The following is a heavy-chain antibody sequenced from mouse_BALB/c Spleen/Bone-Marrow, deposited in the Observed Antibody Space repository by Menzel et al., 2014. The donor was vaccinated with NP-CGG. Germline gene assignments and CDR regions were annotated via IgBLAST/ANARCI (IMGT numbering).Heavy chain of an antibody. CDR1: GFTFSSYA. CDR2: ISRGGSYT. V-gene: IGHV5-9-4*01. Sequence: EVKVVESGGGLVKPGGSLKLSCAASGFTFSSYAMSWVRQSPEKRLEWVAEISRGGSYTYYPDTVTCRFTISRDNAKNTLYLEMSSLRSEDTAMYYCARDHYGYYTMDYWGQGTSVTVSS. J-gene: IGHJ4*01. D-gene: IGHD1-2*01. CDR3: ARDHYGYYTMDY.